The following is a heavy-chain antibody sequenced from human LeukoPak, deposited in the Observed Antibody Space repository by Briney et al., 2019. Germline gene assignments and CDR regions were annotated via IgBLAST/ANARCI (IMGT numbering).Heavy chain of an antibody. Sequence: GSLRLSCAASGFTFSDYYMSWIRQPPGKGLEWIGEINHSGSTNYNPSLKSRVTISVDTSKNQFSLKLSSVTAADTAVYYCAAEVNCSSTSCYRIATFDYWGQGTLVTVSS. V-gene: IGHV4-34*08. CDR3: AAEVNCSSTSCYRIATFDY. CDR2: INHSGST. CDR1: GFTFSDYY. J-gene: IGHJ4*02. D-gene: IGHD2-2*02.